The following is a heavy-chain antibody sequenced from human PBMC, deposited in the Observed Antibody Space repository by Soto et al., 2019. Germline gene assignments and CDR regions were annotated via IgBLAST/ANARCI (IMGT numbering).Heavy chain of an antibody. D-gene: IGHD2-15*01. Sequence: EVHLVESGGGLVQPGTSLRLSCAASGFTFDDYAMHWVRQAPGKGLEWVSGISWNSGSIGYADSVKGRFTISRDNAKNSLYLQMISLGAEDTAFYYCAKDIAFATSGPWYFDLWGRGTLVTVSS. J-gene: IGHJ2*01. CDR1: GFTFDDYA. V-gene: IGHV3-9*01. CDR2: ISWNSGSI. CDR3: AKDIAFATSGPWYFDL.